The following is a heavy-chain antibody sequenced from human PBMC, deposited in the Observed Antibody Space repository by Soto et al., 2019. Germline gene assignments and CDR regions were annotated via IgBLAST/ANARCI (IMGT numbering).Heavy chain of an antibody. Sequence: EVQLVESGGGLVQPGGSLRVSCAASGFTFTSYWMSWVRQAPGKGLEWVANIKEDGSAKYYLDSVKGRFTISRDNAKNSLYLQMNRLRADHTAVYYCAREDFYRFDYWGQGNLVTVSS. CDR3: AREDFYRFDY. CDR2: IKEDGSAK. J-gene: IGHJ4*02. CDR1: GFTFTSYW. V-gene: IGHV3-7*01.